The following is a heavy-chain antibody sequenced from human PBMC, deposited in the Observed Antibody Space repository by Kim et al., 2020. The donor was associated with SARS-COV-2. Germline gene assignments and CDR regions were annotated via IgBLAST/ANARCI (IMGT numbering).Heavy chain of an antibody. CDR2: IYYSGST. CDR3: ARGQDCSSTTCWSPYYYYGMDV. V-gene: IGHV4-31*03. D-gene: IGHD2-2*01. Sequence: SETLSLTCTVSGGSISSGGYYWSWIRQHPGKGLEWIGYIYYSGSTYYNPSLKSRVTISVDTSKNQFSLKLSSVTAADTAVYYCARGQDCSSTTCWSPYYYYGMDVWGQGTTVTVSS. CDR1: GGSISSGGYY. J-gene: IGHJ6*02.